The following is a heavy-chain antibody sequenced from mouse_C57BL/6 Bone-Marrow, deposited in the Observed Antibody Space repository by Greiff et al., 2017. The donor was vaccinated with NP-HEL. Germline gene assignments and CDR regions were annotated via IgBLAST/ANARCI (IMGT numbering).Heavy chain of an antibody. D-gene: IGHD2-4*01. CDR3: TRYGDYGNLSY. CDR2: IDPETGGT. CDR1: GYTFTDYE. Sequence: VKVVESGAELVRPGASVTLSCKASGYTFTDYEMHWVKQTPVHGLEWIGAIDPETGGTAYNQKFKGKAILTADKSSSTAYMELRSLTSEDSAVYYCTRYGDYGNLSYWGQGTTLTVSS. J-gene: IGHJ2*01. V-gene: IGHV1-15*01.